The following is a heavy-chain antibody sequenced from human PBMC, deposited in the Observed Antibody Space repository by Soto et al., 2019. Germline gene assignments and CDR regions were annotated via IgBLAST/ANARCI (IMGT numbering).Heavy chain of an antibody. CDR3: ARREYHHGFQY. Sequence: GESLKISCKGSEYTFSNFWIAWVRQMPGKGLEWMGSIYPGDSDVKYSPSFQGQVTISVDRSLNTANLQCDSLKASDTGKYLCARREYHHGFQYWGQGTLVTVSS. CDR1: EYTFSNFW. CDR2: IYPGDSDV. V-gene: IGHV5-51*01. J-gene: IGHJ4*01.